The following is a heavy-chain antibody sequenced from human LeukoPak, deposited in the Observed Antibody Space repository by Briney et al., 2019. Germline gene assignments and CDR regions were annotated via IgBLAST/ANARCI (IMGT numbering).Heavy chain of an antibody. CDR1: GDSISSHY. J-gene: IGHJ5*02. D-gene: IGHD5-24*01. CDR3: ARGRGNWFDP. CDR2: IYYTGST. V-gene: IGHV4-59*11. Sequence: PSETLSLTCGVGGDSISSHYWVWIRQPPGKGLEWIGYIYYTGSTNYNSSLKSRVTMSVDMSKNQFSMKLTSVTAADTAVYYCARGRGNWFDPWGQGILVTVSS.